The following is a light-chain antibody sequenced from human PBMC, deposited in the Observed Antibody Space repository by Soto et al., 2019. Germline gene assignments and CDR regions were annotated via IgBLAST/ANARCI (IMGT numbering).Light chain of an antibody. V-gene: IGKV1-5*03. CDR1: QSISSW. J-gene: IGKJ1*01. CDR3: QQYNSYWT. CDR2: KAS. Sequence: IQITHSPSTLSASVGDRVTITFRASQSISSWLAWYQQKPGKAPKLLIYKASSLESGVPSRFSGSGSGTEFTLTISSLQPDDFATYYCQQYNSYWTFGQGTKVDIK.